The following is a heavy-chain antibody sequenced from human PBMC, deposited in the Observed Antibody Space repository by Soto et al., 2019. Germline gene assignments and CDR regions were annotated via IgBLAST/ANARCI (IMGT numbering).Heavy chain of an antibody. CDR1: GGSISSSRCH. D-gene: IGHD1-1*01. Sequence: TLSLTCTVSGGSISSSRCHWGWIRQPPGKALEWLALIYWDDDKRYSPSLKSRLTITKDTSKNQVVLTMTNMDPVDTATYYCAHRRDLEGGHDYWGQGTLVTVSS. CDR2: IYWDDDK. V-gene: IGHV2-5*02. J-gene: IGHJ4*02. CDR3: AHRRDLEGGHDY.